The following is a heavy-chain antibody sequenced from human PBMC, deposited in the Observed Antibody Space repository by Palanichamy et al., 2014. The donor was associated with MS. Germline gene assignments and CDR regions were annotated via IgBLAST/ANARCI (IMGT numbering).Heavy chain of an antibody. Sequence: QVQLVESGGGVVQPGRSLRLSCAASGFTFSSYGMHWVRQAPGKGLEWVAVIWYDGSNKYYADPVKGRFTTSRDNSKNTLYLQMNSLRAEDTAVYYCARELSGWYGDFAFGWGQGTLVTVSS. CDR1: GFTFSSYG. V-gene: IGHV3-33*01. CDR2: IWYDGSNK. D-gene: IGHD6-19*01. CDR3: ARELSGWYGDFAFG. J-gene: IGHJ4*02.